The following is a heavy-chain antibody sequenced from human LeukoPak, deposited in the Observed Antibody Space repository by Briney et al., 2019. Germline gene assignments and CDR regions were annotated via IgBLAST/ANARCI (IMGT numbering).Heavy chain of an antibody. D-gene: IGHD3-22*01. CDR2: IYPGDSDT. J-gene: IGHJ3*02. Sequence: GESLKISCKGSGYSFTSYWIGWVRQMPGKGLEWMGIIYPGDSDTRYSPSFQGQVTISADKSISTAYLQWSSLKASDTAMYYCARTQRDYYDELLSHAFDIWGQGIMVTVSS. CDR3: ARTQRDYYDELLSHAFDI. CDR1: GYSFTSYW. V-gene: IGHV5-51*01.